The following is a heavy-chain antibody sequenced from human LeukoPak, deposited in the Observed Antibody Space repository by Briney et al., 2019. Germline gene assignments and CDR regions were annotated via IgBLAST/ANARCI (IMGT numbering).Heavy chain of an antibody. V-gene: IGHV3-30*02. CDR3: AKDTKFLHYFDY. CDR2: IRYDGSNK. CDR1: GFTFSSYG. J-gene: IGHJ4*02. D-gene: IGHD2-2*01. Sequence: GGSLRLSCAASGFTFSSYGMHWVRQAPGKGLEWVAFIRYDGSNKYYADSVKGRFTISRDNSKNTLYLQMNSLRAEDTAVYYCAKDTKFLHYFDYWGQGTLVTVSS.